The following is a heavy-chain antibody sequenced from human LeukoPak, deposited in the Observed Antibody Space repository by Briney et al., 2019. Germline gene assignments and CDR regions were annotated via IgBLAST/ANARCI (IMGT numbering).Heavy chain of an antibody. V-gene: IGHV3-48*03. Sequence: GGSLRLSCAASGFTCSSYEMNWVRQAPGKGPEWVSDISSSGSTIYYADSVKGRFTISRDNAKNSLYLRMKSLRAEDTAVHYCARDHIGSGWVDYWGQGTLVTVSS. D-gene: IGHD6-19*01. J-gene: IGHJ4*02. CDR2: ISSSGSTI. CDR3: ARDHIGSGWVDY. CDR1: GFTCSSYE.